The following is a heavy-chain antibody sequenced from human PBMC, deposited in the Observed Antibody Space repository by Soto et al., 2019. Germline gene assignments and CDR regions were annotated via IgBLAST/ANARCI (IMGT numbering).Heavy chain of an antibody. V-gene: IGHV3-74*01. D-gene: IGHD3-10*01. CDR3: GRRASVSSRLDD. CDR1: GFTFSNYW. J-gene: IGHJ4*01. Sequence: EVQLVESGGGLVQPGGSLRLSCAASGFTFSNYWMHWVRQAPGKGLVWVSRINGDGTGTNYADSVKCQFTISRDNAKNALFPQIQTPRADDTSLYYGGRRASVSSRLDDWAQRTLVTVSS. CDR2: INGDGTGT.